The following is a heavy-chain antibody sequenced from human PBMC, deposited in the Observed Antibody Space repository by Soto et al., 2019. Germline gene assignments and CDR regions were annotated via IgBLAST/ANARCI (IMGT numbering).Heavy chain of an antibody. D-gene: IGHD3-16*01. V-gene: IGHV3-7*03. CDR1: GFSFSTYW. Sequence: EVQVVESGGGLVQPGGSLRLSCVASGFSFSTYWMSWVRQVPGTGLEWVANIKADRSETHYVDSVRGRFTISRDNAKTSLYLQVNSLRAEDTAVYYCAKGGHIDFCGQGTLVTVSS. CDR2: IKADRSET. CDR3: AKGGHIDF. J-gene: IGHJ4*02.